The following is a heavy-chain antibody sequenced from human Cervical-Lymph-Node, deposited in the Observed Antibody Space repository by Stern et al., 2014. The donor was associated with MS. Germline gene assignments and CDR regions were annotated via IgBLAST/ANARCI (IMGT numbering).Heavy chain of an antibody. CDR3: AKDDSHDHNHFYFYGLDV. D-gene: IGHD1-1*01. Sequence: VQLVESGGGVVQPGKSLRLSCEVSGFIFNDYAMHWVRQATGKGLDWVAVSSYDGKGKYYGDSVKGRFTISRDTSKNTLYLQMNNLRAEDTAVYYCAKDDSHDHNHFYFYGLDVWGQGTTVTVSS. J-gene: IGHJ6*02. CDR2: SSYDGKGK. V-gene: IGHV3-30*18. CDR1: GFIFNDYA.